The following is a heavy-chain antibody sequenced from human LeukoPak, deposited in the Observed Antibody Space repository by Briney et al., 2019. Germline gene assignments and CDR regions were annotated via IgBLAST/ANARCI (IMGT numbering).Heavy chain of an antibody. CDR2: ISGSGGST. CDR1: GFTFSSYA. D-gene: IGHD3-9*01. Sequence: GGSLRLSCAASGFTFSSYAMSWVRQAPGKGLEWFSAISGSGGSTYYADSVKGRFTISRDNSKNTLYLQMNSLRAEDTAVYYCAKASLRYFDWLFDYWGQGTLVTVSS. CDR3: AKASLRYFDWLFDY. V-gene: IGHV3-23*01. J-gene: IGHJ4*02.